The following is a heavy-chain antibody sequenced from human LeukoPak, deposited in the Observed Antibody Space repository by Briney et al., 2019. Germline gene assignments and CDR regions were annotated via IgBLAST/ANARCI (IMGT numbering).Heavy chain of an antibody. CDR1: GFTFSSYW. J-gene: IGHJ4*02. Sequence: GESLRLSCAASGFTFSSYWMSWVRQAPGKGLEWVANIEQDGSEKYYVDSVKGRFTVSRDNAKNSLYLQMSSLRAEDTAVYYCARAPGGYSSSDFDYWGQGTLVTVSS. CDR2: IEQDGSEK. V-gene: IGHV3-7*01. D-gene: IGHD6-6*01. CDR3: ARAPGGYSSSDFDY.